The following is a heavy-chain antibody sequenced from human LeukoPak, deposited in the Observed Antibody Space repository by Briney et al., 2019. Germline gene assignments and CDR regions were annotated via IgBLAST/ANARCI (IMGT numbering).Heavy chain of an antibody. CDR1: GGSISGRSYY. V-gene: IGHV4-39*01. J-gene: IGHJ2*01. CDR2: IYYSGST. Sequence: PSETLSLTCTVSGGSISGRSYYWGWIRQPPGKGLEWIGSIYYSGSTYYNPSLKSRVTISVDTSKNQFSLKLSSVTAADTAVYYCARHPRITMIVVVITLWYFDLWGRGTLVTVSS. D-gene: IGHD3-22*01. CDR3: ARHPRITMIVVVITLWYFDL.